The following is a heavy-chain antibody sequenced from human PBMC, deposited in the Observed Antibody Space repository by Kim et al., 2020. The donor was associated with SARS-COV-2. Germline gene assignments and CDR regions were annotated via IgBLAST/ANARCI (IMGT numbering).Heavy chain of an antibody. V-gene: IGHV7-4-1*02. CDR1: GYTFTSYA. CDR2: INNNTGNP. D-gene: IGHD3-3*01. J-gene: IGHJ3*02. Sequence: ASVNVSCKASGYTFTSYAMNWVRQAPGQGLEWMGWINNNTGNPTFAQGFTGRFVFSLDASVSTAYLQISGLKAEDTAVYYCARPILGFLTMTFDIWGQGTMVTVSS. CDR3: ARPILGFLTMTFDI.